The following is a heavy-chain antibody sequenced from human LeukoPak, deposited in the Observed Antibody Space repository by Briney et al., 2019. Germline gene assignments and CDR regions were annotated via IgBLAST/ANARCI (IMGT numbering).Heavy chain of an antibody. V-gene: IGHV4-31*03. D-gene: IGHD3-10*01. CDR3: ARMNSGSSFDY. CDR2: IYNSETT. CDR1: GGSISSGGYY. J-gene: IGHJ4*02. Sequence: SQTLSLTCTVSGGSISSGGYYWSWIRQHPEKGLEWIGYIYNSETTYYNPSLKSRVTISVDTSKNQFSLKLSSVTAADTAVYYCARMNSGSSFDYWGQGSLVSVSS.